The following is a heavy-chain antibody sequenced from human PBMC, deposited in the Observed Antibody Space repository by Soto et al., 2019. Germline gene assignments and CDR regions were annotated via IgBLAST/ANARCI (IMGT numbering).Heavy chain of an antibody. Sequence: QVQLQQWGAGLLKPSETLSLTCAVYGGSFSGYYWSWIRQPPGKGLEWIGEINHSGSTNYNPSLKSLVTISVDTSKNQFSLKLSSVTAADTAVYYCARFHYYDSSGYFDYWGQGTLVTVSS. J-gene: IGHJ4*02. CDR3: ARFHYYDSSGYFDY. D-gene: IGHD3-22*01. CDR2: INHSGST. V-gene: IGHV4-34*01. CDR1: GGSFSGYY.